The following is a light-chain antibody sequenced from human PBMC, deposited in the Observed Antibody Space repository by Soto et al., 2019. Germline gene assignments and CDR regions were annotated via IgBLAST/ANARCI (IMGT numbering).Light chain of an antibody. J-gene: IGLJ2*01. CDR2: EGI. Sequence: QSALTQAASVSGSPGQSITLSCTGTSSDVGSYNLVSWYQQHPGKAPKLIICEGIKRPSGVSSRFSGSRSGNTASLTISGLQADDEADYYCCSYAGGSTLLFGGGTKLTVL. V-gene: IGLV2-23*01. CDR3: CSYAGGSTLL. CDR1: SSDVGSYNL.